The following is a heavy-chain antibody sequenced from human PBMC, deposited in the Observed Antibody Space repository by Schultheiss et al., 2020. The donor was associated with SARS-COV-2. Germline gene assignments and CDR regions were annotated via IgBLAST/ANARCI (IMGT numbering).Heavy chain of an antibody. J-gene: IGHJ4*02. CDR3: TSSRFGILTGYAN. CDR1: GFTFSGSA. V-gene: IGHV3-73*01. D-gene: IGHD3-9*01. CDR2: IRSKANSYAT. Sequence: GGSLRLSCAASGFTFSGSAMHCVRQASGKGLEWVGRIRSKANSYATAYAASVKGRFTISRDDSKNTAYLQMNSLKTEDTAMNYCTSSRFGILTGYANWGQGTLVTVSS.